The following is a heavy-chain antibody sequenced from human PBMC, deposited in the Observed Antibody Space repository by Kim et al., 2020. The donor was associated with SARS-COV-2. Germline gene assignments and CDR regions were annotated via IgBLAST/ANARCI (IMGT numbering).Heavy chain of an antibody. CDR3: ARDSAAHYGMDV. Sequence: IYYADSVKGRFTISRDNAKNSLYLHMDSLRAADTAIYYCARDSAAHYGMDVWGQGTTATVSS. V-gene: IGHV3-48*03. CDR2: I. J-gene: IGHJ6*02.